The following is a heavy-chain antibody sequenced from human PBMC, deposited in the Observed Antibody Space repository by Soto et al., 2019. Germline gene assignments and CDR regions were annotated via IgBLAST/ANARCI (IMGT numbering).Heavy chain of an antibody. D-gene: IGHD3-22*01. CDR2: IYHSGST. Sequence: PSETLSLTCAVSGGSIGSSNWWSWVRQSPGKGLEWIGDIYHSGSTNYNPPLKSRVTISVDRSKNQFSLKLSSVTAADTAVYYCAGSGYYHNSGMDVWGQGTTVTVSS. CDR3: AGSGYYHNSGMDV. CDR1: GGSIGSSNW. V-gene: IGHV4-4*02. J-gene: IGHJ6*02.